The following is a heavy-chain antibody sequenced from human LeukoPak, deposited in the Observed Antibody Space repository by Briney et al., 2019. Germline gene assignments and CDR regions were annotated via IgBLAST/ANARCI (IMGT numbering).Heavy chain of an antibody. Sequence: SETLSLTCTVSGGSISSYYWSWIRQPPGKGPEWIGYIYTSGSTNYNPSLKSRVTISVDTSKNQFSLKLSSVTAADTAVYYCARSVTGTSPHLDAYYYYYYMDVWGKGTTVTVSS. V-gene: IGHV4-4*09. CDR3: ARSVTGTSPHLDAYYYYYYMDV. CDR2: IYTSGST. J-gene: IGHJ6*03. D-gene: IGHD1-7*01. CDR1: GGSISSYY.